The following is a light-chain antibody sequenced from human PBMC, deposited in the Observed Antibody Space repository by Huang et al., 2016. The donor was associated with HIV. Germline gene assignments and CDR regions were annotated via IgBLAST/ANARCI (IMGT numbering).Light chain of an antibody. CDR2: GSS. J-gene: IGKJ4*01. CDR1: RSVSTN. CDR3: HQYNNWLLS. V-gene: IGKV3-15*01. Sequence: EIVMTQSPATLSVSPGQRVTLSCRANRSVSTNLAWYQQRHGQAPWLLIYGSSTRAPGIPARFSGSGSGTDFSLTISSLQSEDFALYYCHQYNNWLLSFGGGTRV.